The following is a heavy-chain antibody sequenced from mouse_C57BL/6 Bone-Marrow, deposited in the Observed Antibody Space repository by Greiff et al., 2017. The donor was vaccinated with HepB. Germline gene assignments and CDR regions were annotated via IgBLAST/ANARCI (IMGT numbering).Heavy chain of an antibody. D-gene: IGHD1-1*01. CDR2: IHPNSGST. Sequence: QVQLQQSGAELVKPGASVKLSCKASGYTFTSYWMHWVKQRPGQGLEWIGMIHPNSGSTNYNEKFKSKATLTVDKSSSTAYMQLSSLTSEDSAVYYCARSLFITTVVGWYFDVWGTGTTVTVSS. V-gene: IGHV1-64*01. CDR3: ARSLFITTVVGWYFDV. J-gene: IGHJ1*03. CDR1: GYTFTSYW.